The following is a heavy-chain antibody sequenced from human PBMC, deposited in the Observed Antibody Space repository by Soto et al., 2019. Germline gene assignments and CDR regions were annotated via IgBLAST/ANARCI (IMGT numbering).Heavy chain of an antibody. CDR1: GYTFTSYG. D-gene: IGHD2-15*01. Sequence: ASVKVSCKASGYTFTSYGVSWVRQAPGQGLEWMGWISAYNGNTNYAQKLQGRVTMTTDTSTSTAYMELRSLRSDDTAVYYCARDLLLPRSSDYWGQGTLVTVSS. CDR3: ARDLLLPRSSDY. J-gene: IGHJ4*02. V-gene: IGHV1-18*01. CDR2: ISAYNGNT.